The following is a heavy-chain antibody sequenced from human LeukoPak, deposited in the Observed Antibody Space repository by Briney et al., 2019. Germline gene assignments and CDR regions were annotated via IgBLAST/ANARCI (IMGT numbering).Heavy chain of an antibody. J-gene: IGHJ4*02. D-gene: IGHD6-19*01. V-gene: IGHV4-39*07. CDR2: IYHSGST. CDR1: GGSISSSSDY. Sequence: SETLSLTCTVSGGSISSSSDYWGWVRQPPGKGLEWIGEIYHSGSTNYNPSLKSRVTISVDKSKNQFSLKLSSVTAADTAVYYCARDDSSGWYGWGQGTLVTVSS. CDR3: ARDDSSGWYG.